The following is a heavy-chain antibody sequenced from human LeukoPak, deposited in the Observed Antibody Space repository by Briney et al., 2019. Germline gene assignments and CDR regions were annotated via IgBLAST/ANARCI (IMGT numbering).Heavy chain of an antibody. CDR1: GESFSHHY. D-gene: IGHD3-10*01. J-gene: IGHJ4*02. CDR2: IFYSGST. CDR3: ARLDSYGPGDS. Sequence: MTSETLSLTCAVYGESFSHHYWTWIRQPPGKGLEWIGNIFYSGSTYYNPSLKSRVTISVDTSKNQFSLKLSSVTAADTAVYYCARLDSYGPGDSWGQGTLVTVSS. V-gene: IGHV4-34*12.